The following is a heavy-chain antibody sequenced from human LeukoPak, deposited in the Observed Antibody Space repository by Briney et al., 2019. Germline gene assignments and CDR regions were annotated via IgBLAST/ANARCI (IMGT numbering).Heavy chain of an antibody. CDR2: ISTSGST. CDR3: ASPRSGYRYTFDY. CDR1: GGSVSSHY. Sequence: PSETLSLTCTVSGGSVSSHYWNWIRQSPGKGLEWIGYISTSGSTNYNPSLKSRVSISLDTSKNRFSLNLNFVTAADTAVYYCASPRSGYRYTFDYWGQGALVTVSS. V-gene: IGHV4-4*09. J-gene: IGHJ4*02. D-gene: IGHD3-22*01.